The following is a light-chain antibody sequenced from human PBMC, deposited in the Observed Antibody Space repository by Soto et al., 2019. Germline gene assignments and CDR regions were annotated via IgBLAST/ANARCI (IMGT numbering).Light chain of an antibody. J-gene: IGKJ1*01. CDR2: GAS. CDR1: QSVSRSY. V-gene: IGKV3-20*01. Sequence: EIVFPQSPGTLSLYPGSSATLSCRASQSVSRSYLGWYQQKPGQAPRLLMYGASIRAAGVPDRFSGSGSGTEFTLTISRLEPEDFTVYYCHHYETFGQGTKVDIK. CDR3: HHYET.